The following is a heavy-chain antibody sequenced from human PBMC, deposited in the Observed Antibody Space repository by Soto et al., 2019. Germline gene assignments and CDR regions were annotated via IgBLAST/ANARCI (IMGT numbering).Heavy chain of an antibody. CDR1: GGTFSSYA. CDR2: IIPIFGTA. V-gene: IGHV1-69*01. D-gene: IGHD2-15*01. CDR3: ASSIVVVVAQGPEGWFDP. J-gene: IGHJ5*02. Sequence: QVQMVQSGAEVKKPGSSVKVSCKASGGTFSSYAISWVRQAPGQGLEWMGGIIPIFGTANYAQKFQGRVTITADESTSTAYMELSSLRSEDTAVYYCASSIVVVVAQGPEGWFDPWGQGTLVTVSS.